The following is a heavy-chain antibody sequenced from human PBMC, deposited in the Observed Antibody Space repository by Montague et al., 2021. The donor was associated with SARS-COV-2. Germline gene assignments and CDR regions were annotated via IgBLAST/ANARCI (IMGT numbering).Heavy chain of an antibody. V-gene: IGHV3-20*04. CDR2: INRNGGDT. J-gene: IGHJ4*02. Sequence: SLRLSCAASGFTFDDYGMSWVRQVPGKGLEWVSGINRNGGDTGYGDSVKGRFTTSRDNAKNSLYLQMNILRAEDTALYYCSRGYNYGPFDLWGQGTLVTVSS. CDR1: GFTFDDYG. CDR3: SRGYNYGPFDL. D-gene: IGHD5-18*01.